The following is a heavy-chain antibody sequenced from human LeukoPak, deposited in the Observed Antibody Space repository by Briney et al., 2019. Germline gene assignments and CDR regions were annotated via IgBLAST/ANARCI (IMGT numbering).Heavy chain of an antibody. CDR3: ARGLWFRADKGYFLDS. J-gene: IGHJ4*02. CDR2: IIPILGIA. Sequence: ASVKVSCKASGGTFSSYTISWVRQAPGQGLEWMGRIIPILGIANYAQKFQGRVTITADKSTSTAYMELSSLRSEDTAVYYCARGLWFRADKGYFLDSWGQGTLVTVSS. CDR1: GGTFSSYT. D-gene: IGHD3-10*01. V-gene: IGHV1-69*02.